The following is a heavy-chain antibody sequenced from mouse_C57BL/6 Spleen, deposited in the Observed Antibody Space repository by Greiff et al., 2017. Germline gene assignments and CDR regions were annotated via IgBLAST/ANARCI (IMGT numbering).Heavy chain of an antibody. CDR2: IDPEDGAT. D-gene: IGHD2-2*01. CDR3: ARFGGYRNFDY. V-gene: IGHV14-2*01. Sequence: VQLQQSGAELVKPGASVKLSCTASGFNITDYYMHWVKQRTEQGLEWIGRIDPEDGATKYATKFQGKATITADTSSNTAYLQLSSLTSEDTAVYYCARFGGYRNFDYWGQGTTLTGSS. J-gene: IGHJ2*01. CDR1: GFNITDYY.